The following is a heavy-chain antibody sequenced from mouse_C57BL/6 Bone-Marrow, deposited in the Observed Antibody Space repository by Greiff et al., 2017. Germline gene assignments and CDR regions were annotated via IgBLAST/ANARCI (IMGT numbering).Heavy chain of an antibody. CDR3: ARHYYGYDGYFDV. V-gene: IGHV5-15*01. J-gene: IGHJ1*03. D-gene: IGHD2-2*01. CDR2: ISNLAYSI. CDR1: GFTFSDYG. Sequence: EVQLVESGGGLVQPGGSLKLSCAASGFTFSDYGMAWVRQAPRKGPEWVAFISNLAYSIYYADTVTGRFTISRENAKNTLYLEMSSLRSEDTAMYYCARHYYGYDGYFDVWGTGTTVTVSS.